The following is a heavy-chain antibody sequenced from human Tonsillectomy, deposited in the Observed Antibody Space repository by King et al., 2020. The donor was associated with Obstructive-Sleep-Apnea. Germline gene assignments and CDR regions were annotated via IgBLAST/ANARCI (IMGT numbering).Heavy chain of an antibody. D-gene: IGHD3/OR15-3a*01. V-gene: IGHV3-30*14. CDR1: YA. J-gene: IGHJ6*02. CDR2: MSHDGNNQ. CDR3: AREGGTYLDWLVSEDYGMDV. Sequence: YAMHWVRQAPGKGLEWVAVMSHDGNNQYYADSVKGRFTISRDNSKNTLYLQMNSLTAEDTAVYYCAREGGTYLDWLVSEDYGMDVWGQGTKVTVSS.